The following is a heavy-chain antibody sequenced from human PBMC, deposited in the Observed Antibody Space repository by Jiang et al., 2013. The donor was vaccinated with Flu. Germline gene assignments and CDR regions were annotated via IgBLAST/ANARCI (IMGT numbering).Heavy chain of an antibody. V-gene: IGHV4-61*02. J-gene: IGHJ3*01. D-gene: IGHD3-22*01. Sequence: SGSGLVKPSETLSLTCTVSGGSISSGSDHWSWIRQPAGRGLEWIGRVYGGGSTNYNASLKSRVAISVDTSKNQFSLKLSSLTAADTAVYYCARRSIVVGAGDAFDVWGQGTTVTVSS. CDR3: ARRSIVVGAGDAFDV. CDR2: VYGGGST. CDR1: GGSISSGSDH.